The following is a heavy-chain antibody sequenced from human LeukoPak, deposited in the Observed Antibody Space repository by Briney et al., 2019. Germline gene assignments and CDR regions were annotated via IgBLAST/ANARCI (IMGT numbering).Heavy chain of an antibody. CDR2: ISSSGSTI. V-gene: IGHV3-48*03. CDR1: GFTFSSYE. CDR3: ARDLYYYDSSGYYYVGAFDI. Sequence: GGSLRLSCAASGFTFSSYEMNWVRQAPGKGLEWVSYISSSGSTIYYADSVKGRFTISRDNAKNSLYLQMNSLRAEDTAAYYCARDLYYYDSSGYYYVGAFDIWGQGTMVTVSS. D-gene: IGHD3-22*01. J-gene: IGHJ3*02.